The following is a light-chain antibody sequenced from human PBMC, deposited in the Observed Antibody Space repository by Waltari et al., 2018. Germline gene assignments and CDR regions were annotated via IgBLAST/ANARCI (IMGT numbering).Light chain of an antibody. CDR1: TGAVTSGFY. J-gene: IGLJ2*01. CDR3: LLYYGALDWI. V-gene: IGLV7-43*01. Sequence: QTVVTQEPSVTVSPGGTVTPTCASSTGAVTSGFYPNWFQQKPGQAPRALIYSINQGHSWTPARFSGSLLGGKAALTLSGVQPEDEAVYYCLLYYGALDWIFGGGTNLTVL. CDR2: SIN.